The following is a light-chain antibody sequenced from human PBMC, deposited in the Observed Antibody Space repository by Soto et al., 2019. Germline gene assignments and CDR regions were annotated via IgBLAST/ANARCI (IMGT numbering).Light chain of an antibody. CDR1: SSDVGYYDY. CDR3: SSYTTSSTVV. Sequence: QSVLTQPASVSGSPGQSITISCTGTSSDVGYYDYVSWYQQHPGKAPRLMIYEVTNRPSGGSNRFSGSKSGNTASLTISGLQAEDEADYYCSSYTTSSTVVFGGGTQLTVL. CDR2: EVT. V-gene: IGLV2-14*01. J-gene: IGLJ2*01.